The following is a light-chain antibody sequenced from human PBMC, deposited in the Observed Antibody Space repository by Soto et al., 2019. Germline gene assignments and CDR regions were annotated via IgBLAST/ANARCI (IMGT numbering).Light chain of an antibody. CDR1: QSVSSN. J-gene: IGKJ1*01. Sequence: EIVMTQSQATLSVSPGERATLSCRASQSVSSNLAWYQQKPGQAPRLLIYGASTRATGIPARFSGSGSGTEFTLTISSLQSEDFAVYYCQQYNNLPRTFGQGTKVDIK. CDR3: QQYNNLPRT. V-gene: IGKV3-15*01. CDR2: GAS.